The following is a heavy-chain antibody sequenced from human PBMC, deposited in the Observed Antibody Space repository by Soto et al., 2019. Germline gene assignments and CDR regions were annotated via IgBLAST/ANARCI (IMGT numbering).Heavy chain of an antibody. V-gene: IGHV4-4*07. J-gene: IGHJ4*02. CDR1: GVSVRSYT. D-gene: IGHD2-21*02. CDR2: VFSSVSA. CDR3: ARDGMTTGDT. Sequence: ETLSLTCTVSGVSVRSYTGSWVRQPANKGLEWIGRVFSSVSATYNPSLKSRVSISVDTPETRISLKLDSVTAADAGVYFCARDGMTTGDTWGPGTLVTVSS.